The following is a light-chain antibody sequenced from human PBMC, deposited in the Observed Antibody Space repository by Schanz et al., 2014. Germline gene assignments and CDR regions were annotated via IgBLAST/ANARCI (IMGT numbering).Light chain of an antibody. J-gene: IGLJ3*02. CDR1: SSDVGGYNY. CDR2: DVS. V-gene: IGLV2-14*01. CDR3: PSYTSSRTWV. Sequence: QSALTQPASVSGSPGQSITISCTGTSSDVGGYNYVSWYQQHRGKALRLMIYDVSNRASGVSNGFSVSRSGNTAFLTICGLLAEEKADYCCPSYTSSRTWVFGGGTNLPF.